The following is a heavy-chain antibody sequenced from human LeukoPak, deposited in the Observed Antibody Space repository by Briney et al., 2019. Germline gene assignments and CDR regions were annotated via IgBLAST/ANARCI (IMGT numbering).Heavy chain of an antibody. D-gene: IGHD3-22*01. CDR3: AKDCLYYYYDSSGYCPGDAFDI. Sequence: PGGSLRLSCAASGFTFSSYGMNWVRQAPGKGLEWISYISSDSSTIYYADSVKGRSTISRDNSKNTLYLQINSLRAEDTAVYYCAKDCLYYYYDSSGYCPGDAFDIWGQGTMVTVSS. J-gene: IGHJ3*02. CDR1: GFTFSSYG. V-gene: IGHV3-48*01. CDR2: ISSDSSTI.